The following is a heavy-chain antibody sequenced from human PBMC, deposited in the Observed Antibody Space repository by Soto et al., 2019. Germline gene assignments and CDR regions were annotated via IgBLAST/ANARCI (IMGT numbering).Heavy chain of an antibody. CDR3: ARLMGVVTVDY. J-gene: IGHJ4*02. D-gene: IGHD2-21*02. CDR1: GGSISSTGHY. CDR2: IYYAGSP. Sequence: PSETLSLTCSVSGGSISSTGHYWGWIRQPPGKGLEWIGNIYYAGSPYYNPSLKSRVTISVDTSKNHFSLALTSVTAADTAVYYCARLMGVVTVDYWGQGALVT. V-gene: IGHV4-39*02.